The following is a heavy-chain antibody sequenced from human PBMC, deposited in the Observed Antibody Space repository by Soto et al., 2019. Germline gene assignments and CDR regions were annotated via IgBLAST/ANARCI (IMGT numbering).Heavy chain of an antibody. J-gene: IGHJ4*02. CDR1: GFTFSNDW. CDR2: IKTVTDGGTT. D-gene: IGHD1-26*01. V-gene: IGHV3-15*01. CDR3: MTHAVIYSRRH. Sequence: EVQLVESGGGLAKPGGSLRLSCAASGFTFSNDWMNWVRQAPGKGLEWVARIKTVTDGGTTDYAAPVKGRFFISRDDSKSTLYLQMTSLKTEDTAIYYCMTHAVIYSRRHWGQGTLVTVAS.